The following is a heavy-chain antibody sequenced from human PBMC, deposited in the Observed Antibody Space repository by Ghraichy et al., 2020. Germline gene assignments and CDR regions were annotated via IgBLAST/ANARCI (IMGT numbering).Heavy chain of an antibody. CDR3: ARERGSSSSGGVYYFDY. D-gene: IGHD6-6*01. J-gene: IGHJ4*02. CDR2: ISSSISTI. Sequence: GGSLRLSCAPSGFTFSSYSMNWVRQAPGKGLEWVSYISSSISTIYYADSVKGRFTISRDNAKNSLYLQMNSLRAEDTAVYYCARERGSSSSGGVYYFDYWGQGTLVTVSS. CDR1: GFTFSSYS. V-gene: IGHV3-48*01.